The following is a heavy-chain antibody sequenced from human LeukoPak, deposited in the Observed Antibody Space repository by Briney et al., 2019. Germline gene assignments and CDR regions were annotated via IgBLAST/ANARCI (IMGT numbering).Heavy chain of an antibody. CDR3: ATRVPTRATFYYYYMDV. Sequence: PSETLSLTCAISGYSISSGYYWGWIRQPPGKGLEWIGSIYHSGSTYYNPSLKSQVTISVDTSKNQFSLKLSSVTAADTAVYYCATRVPTRATFYYYYMDVWGKGTTVTVSS. V-gene: IGHV4-38-2*01. CDR1: GYSISSGYY. CDR2: IYHSGST. D-gene: IGHD5-12*01. J-gene: IGHJ6*03.